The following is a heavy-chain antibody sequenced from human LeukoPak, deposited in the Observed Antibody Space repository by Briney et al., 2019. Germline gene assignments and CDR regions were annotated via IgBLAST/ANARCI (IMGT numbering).Heavy chain of an antibody. CDR3: VKDGGSGILY. CDR1: GFTFSNYE. V-gene: IGHV3-48*03. D-gene: IGHD3-10*01. Sequence: QSGGSLRLSCAASGFTFSNYEMNWVRQAPGKGLEWISYISASGNPMFYADSVKGRFTISRDNAKNSLYLQMNSLRAEDTAIYYCVKDGGSGILYWGQGTLVTVSS. CDR2: ISASGNPM. J-gene: IGHJ4*02.